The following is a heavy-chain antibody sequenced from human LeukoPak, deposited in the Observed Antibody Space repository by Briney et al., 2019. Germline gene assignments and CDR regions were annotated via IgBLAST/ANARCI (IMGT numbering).Heavy chain of an antibody. V-gene: IGHV1-8*01. CDR2: MNPNSGNT. Sequence: ASVKVSCKASGYTFTSYDINWVRQATGQGLEWMGWMNPNSGNTGYAQKFQGRVTMTRNTSISTAYMELSSLRSEDTAVYYCARVYILTGYYYYYGMDVWGQGTTVTVSS. CDR1: GYTFTSYD. CDR3: ARVYILTGYYYYYGMDV. J-gene: IGHJ6*02. D-gene: IGHD3-9*01.